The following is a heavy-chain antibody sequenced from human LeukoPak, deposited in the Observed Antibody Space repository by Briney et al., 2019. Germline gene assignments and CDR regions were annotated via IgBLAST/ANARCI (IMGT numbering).Heavy chain of an antibody. D-gene: IGHD6-6*01. J-gene: IGHJ6*03. V-gene: IGHV1-69*13. CDR2: IIPIFGTA. CDR1: GGTFSSYA. CDR3: ARLFSERLVRRGYYYYMDV. Sequence: SVKVSCKASGGTFSSYAISWVRQAPGQGREWMGGIIPIFGTANYAQKFQGRVTITADESTSTAYMELSSLRSEDTAVYYCARLFSERLVRRGYYYYMDVWGKGTTVTVSS.